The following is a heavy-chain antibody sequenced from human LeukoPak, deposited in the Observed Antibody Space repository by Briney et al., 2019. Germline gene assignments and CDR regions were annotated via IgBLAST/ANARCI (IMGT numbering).Heavy chain of an antibody. Sequence: SETLSLTCTVSGGSISSGSYYWSWIRQPAGKGLEWIGRIYTSGSTNYNPSLKSRVTISVDTSKNQSSLKLSSVTAADTAVYYCARARISYCSGGSCYYYFDYWGQGTLVTVSS. V-gene: IGHV4-61*02. CDR2: IYTSGST. CDR3: ARARISYCSGGSCYYYFDY. D-gene: IGHD2-15*01. J-gene: IGHJ4*02. CDR1: GGSISSGSYY.